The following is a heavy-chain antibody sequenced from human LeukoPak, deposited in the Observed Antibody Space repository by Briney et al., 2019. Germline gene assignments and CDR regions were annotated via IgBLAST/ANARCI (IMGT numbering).Heavy chain of an antibody. Sequence: GGSLRLSCAASGFTFSSYAMSWVRQAPGKGLEWVSAISGSGGSTFYADSVKGRFTISRDNSKNTLYLQMNSLRAEDTAVYYCAREGVWRQQLVDYYYGMDVWGQGTMVTVSS. V-gene: IGHV3-23*01. CDR2: ISGSGGST. J-gene: IGHJ6*02. CDR3: AREGVWRQQLVDYYYGMDV. CDR1: GFTFSSYA. D-gene: IGHD6-13*01.